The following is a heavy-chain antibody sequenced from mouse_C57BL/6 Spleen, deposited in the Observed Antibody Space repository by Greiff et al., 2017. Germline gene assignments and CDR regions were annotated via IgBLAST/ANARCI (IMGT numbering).Heavy chain of an antibody. Sequence: QVQLKQPGAELVKPGASVKLSCKASGYTFTSYWMHWVKQRPGQGLEWIGMIHPNSGSTNYNEKFKSKATLTVDKSSSTAYIQLSSLTSEDSAVYYCAGYSNYVGYWGQGTTLTVAS. CDR2: IHPNSGST. CDR3: AGYSNYVGY. V-gene: IGHV1-64*01. CDR1: GYTFTSYW. D-gene: IGHD2-5*01. J-gene: IGHJ2*01.